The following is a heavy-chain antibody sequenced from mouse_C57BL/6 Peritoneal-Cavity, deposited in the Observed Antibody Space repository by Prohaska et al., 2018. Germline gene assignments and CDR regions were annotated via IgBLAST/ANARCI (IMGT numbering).Heavy chain of an antibody. Sequence: QVQLQQPGAELVRPGTSVKLSCKASGYTFTSYWMHWVKQRPGQGLEWIGVIDSSDSYTNYNQKFKGKATLTVDTSSSTAYMHLSSLTSEDSAVYYCARDYYGSSPLDYWGQGTTLTVSS. J-gene: IGHJ2*01. V-gene: IGHV1-59*01. CDR1: GYTFTSYW. CDR3: ARDYYGSSPLDY. D-gene: IGHD1-1*01. CDR2: IDSSDSYT.